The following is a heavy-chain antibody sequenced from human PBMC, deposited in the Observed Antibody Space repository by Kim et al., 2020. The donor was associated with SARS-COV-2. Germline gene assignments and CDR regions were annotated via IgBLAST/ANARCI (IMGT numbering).Heavy chain of an antibody. J-gene: IGHJ3*02. V-gene: IGHV3-23*01. CDR1: GFTFSSYA. CDR3: ANSPYVVAGGEDAFDI. D-gene: IGHD2-2*01. CDR2: ISGSGGST. Sequence: GGSLRLSCAASGFTFSSYAMSWVRQAPGKGLEWVSAISGSGGSTYYADSVKGRFTISRDNSKNTLYLQMNSLRAEDTAVYYCANSPYVVAGGEDAFDIWGQGTMVTVSS.